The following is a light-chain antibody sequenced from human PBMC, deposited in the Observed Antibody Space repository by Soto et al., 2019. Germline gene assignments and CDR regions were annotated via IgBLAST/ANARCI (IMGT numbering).Light chain of an antibody. CDR3: QQYGSSPVT. V-gene: IGKV3-20*01. CDR1: RTVDGNY. Sequence: EVVLTKAPGTQSLSPGERATLSCRASRTVDGNYLAWYHQKPGQAPRLLIHSASTRAPGIPDRFSASGAGTDFTLTISRLEPEDFAVYYCQQYGSSPVTFGQGTKVDIK. J-gene: IGKJ1*01. CDR2: SAS.